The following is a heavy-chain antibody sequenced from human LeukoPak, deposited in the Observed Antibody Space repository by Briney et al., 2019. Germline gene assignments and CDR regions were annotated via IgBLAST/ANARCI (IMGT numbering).Heavy chain of an antibody. CDR2: INQDGSEK. CDR1: GFIFRNHW. J-gene: IGHJ6*04. Sequence: GGSLGLSCEVSGFIFRNHWMDWVRQAPGRGLEWVANINQDGSEKYFVDSVRGRFTIFRDNAKNTLYLQMNGLRAEDTAVYYCSRALEVWGKGTTVTVSS. CDR3: SRALEV. V-gene: IGHV3-7*01.